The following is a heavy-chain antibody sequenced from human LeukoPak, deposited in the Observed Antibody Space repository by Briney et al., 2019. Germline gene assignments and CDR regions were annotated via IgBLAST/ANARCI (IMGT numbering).Heavy chain of an antibody. V-gene: IGHV1-2*02. CDR3: ARDSWLGPSRYCSGGSCYLFDY. J-gene: IGHJ4*02. D-gene: IGHD2-15*01. CDR1: GYTFTGYY. CDR2: INPNSGGT. Sequence: ASVKVSCKASGYTFTGYYMHWVRQAPGQGLEWMGWINPNSGGTNYAQKLQGRVTMTTDTSTSTAYMELRSLRSDDTAVYYCARDSWLGPSRYCSGGSCYLFDYWGQGTLVTVSS.